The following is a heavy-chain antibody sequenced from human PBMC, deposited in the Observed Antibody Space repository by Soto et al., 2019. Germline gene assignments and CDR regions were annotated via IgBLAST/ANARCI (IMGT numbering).Heavy chain of an antibody. D-gene: IGHD3-22*01. CDR2: IYFRGNT. V-gene: IGHV4-31*03. Sequence: QVQLQESGPGLVKPSQTLSLTCSVSGDSISRSDYYWTWIRQHPEKGLDWIGNIYFRGNTYYSPSLSRRLTLSVNTSKDQCSLKVTSVTAADPAVYYWSSEGGADDSGGYLIRGAFDIWGQGAMVTVSS. CDR3: SSEGGADDSGGYLIRGAFDI. CDR1: GDSISRSDYY. J-gene: IGHJ3*02.